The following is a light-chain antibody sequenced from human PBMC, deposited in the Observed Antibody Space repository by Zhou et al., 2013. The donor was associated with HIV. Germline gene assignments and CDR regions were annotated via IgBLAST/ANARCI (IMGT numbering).Light chain of an antibody. Sequence: DIQMTQSPSSLSASVGDRVTFTCRASQNIGSWLAWYQQKAREAPKLLISQASSLQSGVPLRFSGSRSGTEFTLTISSLQPDDYATYYCQQYNTYPITFGQGTRLEI. CDR3: QQYNTYPIT. V-gene: IGKV1-5*03. CDR2: QAS. CDR1: QNIGSW. J-gene: IGKJ5*01.